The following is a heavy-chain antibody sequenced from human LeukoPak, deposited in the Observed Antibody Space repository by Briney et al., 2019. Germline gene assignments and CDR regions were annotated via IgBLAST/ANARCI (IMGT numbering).Heavy chain of an antibody. J-gene: IGHJ5*02. Sequence: SETLSLTCTVTGGSISSYYWSWIRQPAGKGLEWVGRIYGSGSTNYNPSLKSRVTMSVDTSKNQFSLKLSSVTAADTAVYYCASHYYYDSKGFDPWGQGTLVTVSS. D-gene: IGHD3-22*01. CDR3: ASHYYYDSKGFDP. CDR1: GGSISSYY. V-gene: IGHV4-4*07. CDR2: IYGSGST.